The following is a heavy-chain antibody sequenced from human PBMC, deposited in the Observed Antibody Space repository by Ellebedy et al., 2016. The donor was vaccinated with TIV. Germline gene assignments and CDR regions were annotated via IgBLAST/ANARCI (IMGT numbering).Heavy chain of an antibody. CDR2: ISWNSETI. CDR1: GFPFDDHD. V-gene: IGHV3-9*01. D-gene: IGHD5-18*01. Sequence: SLKISXAASGFPFDDHDMHWVRQAPGKGLEWVSCISWNSETIVYADSLKGRFTISRDSAKNSLYLQMNSLKPEDTALYYCAKDLDTAMSHWGQGTLVTVSS. J-gene: IGHJ4*02. CDR3: AKDLDTAMSH.